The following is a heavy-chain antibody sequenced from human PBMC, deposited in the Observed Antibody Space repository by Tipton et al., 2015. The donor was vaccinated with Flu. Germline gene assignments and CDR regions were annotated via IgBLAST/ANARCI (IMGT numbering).Heavy chain of an antibody. CDR2: INHSGST. CDR1: SGSFSGYF. V-gene: IGHV4-34*01. CDR3: ARLTTRTYCPDY. J-gene: IGHJ4*02. D-gene: IGHD2-8*02. Sequence: TLSLTCAVYSGSFSGYFWSWIRQPPGKGLEWIGEINHSGSTNYNPSLKSRVTISVDTSKNQFSLKLSSVTAADTAVYYCARLTTRTYCPDYWGQGIQVTVSS.